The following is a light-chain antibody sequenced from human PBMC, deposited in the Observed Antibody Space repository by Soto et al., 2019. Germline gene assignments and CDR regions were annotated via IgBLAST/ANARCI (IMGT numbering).Light chain of an antibody. Sequence: SYELTQPPSVSVSPGQTASITCSGDKLGDKYACWYQQKPGQSPVLVIYQDSKRPSGIPERFSGSNSGNTATLTISGTQAMDEADYYCQAWDNFTSVVFGGGTKLTVL. CDR3: QAWDNFTSVV. CDR1: KLGDKY. J-gene: IGLJ2*01. CDR2: QDS. V-gene: IGLV3-1*01.